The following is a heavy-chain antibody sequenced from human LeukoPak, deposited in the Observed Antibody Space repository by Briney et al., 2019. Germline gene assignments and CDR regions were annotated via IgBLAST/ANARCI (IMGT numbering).Heavy chain of an antibody. Sequence: ASVKVSCKASGYTFTSYGISWVRQAPGQGLEWMGIINPSGGSTSYAQKFQGRVTMTRDTSTSTVYMELSSLRSEDTAVYYCARDYRDYGDYVQSFDYWGQGTLVTVSS. J-gene: IGHJ4*02. CDR1: GYTFTSYG. V-gene: IGHV1-46*01. D-gene: IGHD4-17*01. CDR2: INPSGGST. CDR3: ARDYRDYGDYVQSFDY.